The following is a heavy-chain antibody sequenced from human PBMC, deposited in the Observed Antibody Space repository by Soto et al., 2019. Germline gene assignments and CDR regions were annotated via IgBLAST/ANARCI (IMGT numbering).Heavy chain of an antibody. D-gene: IGHD2-15*01. Sequence: PGGSLRLSCAASGFTFSSYARSWVRQAPGKGLEWVSAISGSGGSTYYADSVKGRFTISRDNSKNTLYLQMNSLRAEDTAVYYCAKPTPTNIVVVVAATPSYFQHWGQGTLVTVSS. CDR3: AKPTPTNIVVVVAATPSYFQH. CDR1: GFTFSSYA. CDR2: ISGSGGST. V-gene: IGHV3-23*01. J-gene: IGHJ1*01.